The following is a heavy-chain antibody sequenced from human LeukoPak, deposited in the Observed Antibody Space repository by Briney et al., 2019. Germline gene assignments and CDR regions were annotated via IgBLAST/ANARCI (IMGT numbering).Heavy chain of an antibody. V-gene: IGHV3-15*01. Sequence: GGSLRLSCAASGFTFSNAWMSWVRQAPGKGLEWVGRIKSKTDGGTTDYAAPVKGRFTISRDDSKNTLYLQMNSLKTEDTAVYYCTTGPITMTVVVIEATDYWGQGTLVTVSS. CDR2: IKSKTDGGTT. D-gene: IGHD3-22*01. J-gene: IGHJ4*02. CDR3: TTGPITMTVVVIEATDY. CDR1: GFTFSNAW.